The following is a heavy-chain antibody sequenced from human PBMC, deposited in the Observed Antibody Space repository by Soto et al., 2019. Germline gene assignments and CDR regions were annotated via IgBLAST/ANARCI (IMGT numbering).Heavy chain of an antibody. CDR2: IYYGGST. V-gene: IGHV4-59*08. Sequence: PSETLSLTCTVSGDSISTDYWSWIRQSPGKGLEWIGFIYYGGSTNYNPSLKSRVTIYVDTPKNQFSLKLSSVTAADTAVYYCAKNWNWGSLVHWGKGTLVTSPQ. J-gene: IGHJ4*02. CDR3: AKNWNWGSLVH. CDR1: GDSISTDY. D-gene: IGHD7-27*01.